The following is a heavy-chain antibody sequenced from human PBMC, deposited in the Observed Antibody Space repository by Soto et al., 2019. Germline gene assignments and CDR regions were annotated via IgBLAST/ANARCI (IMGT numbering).Heavy chain of an antibody. Sequence: SVKVSCKASGGTFSSYAISWVRQAPGQGLEWMGGIIPIFGTANYAQKFQGRVTITADESTSTAYMELSSLRSEDTAVYYCARISSGYSSSGGFDYWGQGTLVTVSS. V-gene: IGHV1-69*13. CDR3: ARISSGYSSSGGFDY. D-gene: IGHD5-18*01. J-gene: IGHJ4*02. CDR1: GGTFSSYA. CDR2: IIPIFGTA.